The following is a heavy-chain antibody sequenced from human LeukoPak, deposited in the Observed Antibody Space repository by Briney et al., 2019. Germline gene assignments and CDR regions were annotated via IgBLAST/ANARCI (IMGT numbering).Heavy chain of an antibody. J-gene: IGHJ3*02. CDR3: ARDWGYCSGGSCYRGAFDI. CDR2: INPTGTGT. V-gene: IGHV1-46*01. Sequence: GASVKVSCKASGYTFINNWMHWVRQAPGQGLEWKGLINPTGTGTLYAQKFQGRVTMTRDMSTSTVYMELSSLRSEDTAVYYCARDWGYCSGGSCYRGAFDIWGQGTMVTVSS. D-gene: IGHD2-15*01. CDR1: GYTFINNW.